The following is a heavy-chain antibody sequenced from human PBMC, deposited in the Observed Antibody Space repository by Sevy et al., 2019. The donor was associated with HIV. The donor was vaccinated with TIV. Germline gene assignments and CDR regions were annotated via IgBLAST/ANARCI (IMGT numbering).Heavy chain of an antibody. J-gene: IGHJ4*02. CDR2: ISNSGSSV. Sequence: GGSLRLSCAASGFSFSSYEMNWVRQAPGKGMEWLSYISNSGSSVYYSDSVRGRFTISRDNARSSLYLQMNSLRAEDTAVYYCARDLPPSATTVAHFDCWGQGTLVTVSS. V-gene: IGHV3-48*03. CDR3: ARDLPPSATTVAHFDC. D-gene: IGHD4-17*01. CDR1: GFSFSSYE.